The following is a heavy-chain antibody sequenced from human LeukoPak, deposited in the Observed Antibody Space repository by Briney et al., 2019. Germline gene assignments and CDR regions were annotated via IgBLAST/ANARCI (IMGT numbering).Heavy chain of an antibody. D-gene: IGHD6-19*01. CDR1: GYTFTSYG. V-gene: IGHV1-18*01. CDR3: ARDFGYSSGWYNGFDI. Sequence: ASVKVSCKASGYTFTSYGISWVRQAPGQGLEWMGWISAYNGNTNYAQKLQGGVTMTTDTSTSTAYMELRSLRSDDTAVYYCARDFGYSSGWYNGFDIWGQGTMVTVSS. CDR2: ISAYNGNT. J-gene: IGHJ3*02.